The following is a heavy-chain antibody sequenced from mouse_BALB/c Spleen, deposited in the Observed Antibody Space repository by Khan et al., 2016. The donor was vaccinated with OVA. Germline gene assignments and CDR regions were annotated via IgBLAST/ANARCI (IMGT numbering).Heavy chain of an antibody. Sequence: VQLQESGTELVRPGTSVKLSCKASGYTFTSYWMNWIKQGPEQGLEWIGRIDPYDSETHYNQKFKDKATLTVDKSSNTAYMQLTSLTSEDSAVYYCSRNPFAYWGQGTLVTVSA. V-gene: IGHV1-52*01. CDR1: GYTFTSYW. CDR3: SRNPFAY. J-gene: IGHJ3*01. CDR2: IDPYDSET.